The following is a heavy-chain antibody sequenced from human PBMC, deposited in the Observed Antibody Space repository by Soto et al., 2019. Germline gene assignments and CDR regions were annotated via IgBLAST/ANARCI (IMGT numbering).Heavy chain of an antibody. CDR1: GYTFTSYG. CDR3: ARDLSTRWGAAAGLPYNWFAP. V-gene: IGHV1-18*01. Sequence: QVQLVQSGAAVKKPGASVKVSCKASGYTFTSYGISWVRQAPGQGLEWMGWISAYNGTTNYAQKRQGRVTRTRDTSTRTAYMARRRLTSDDTAVYYCARDLSTRWGAAAGLPYNWFAPWGQGTLVTVAA. J-gene: IGHJ5*02. CDR2: ISAYNGTT. D-gene: IGHD6-13*01.